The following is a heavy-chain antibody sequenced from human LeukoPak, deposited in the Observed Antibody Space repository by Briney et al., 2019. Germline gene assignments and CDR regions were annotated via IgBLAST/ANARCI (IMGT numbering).Heavy chain of an antibody. J-gene: IGHJ4*02. CDR2: IYYSGTT. CDR3: ARDGADVYGRAFDY. V-gene: IGHV4-39*07. D-gene: IGHD3-10*01. CDR1: GGSISSSSYY. Sequence: PSETLSLTCTVSGGSISSSSYYWGWIRQPPGKGLEWIGSIYYSGTTYYNPSLKSRVTISVDTSKNQFSLKLTSVTAADTAVYFCARDGADVYGRAFDYWGQGTLVSASS.